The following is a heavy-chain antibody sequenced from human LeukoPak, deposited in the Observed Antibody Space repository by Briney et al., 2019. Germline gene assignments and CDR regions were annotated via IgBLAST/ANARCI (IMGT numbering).Heavy chain of an antibody. CDR3: VREVVALPNFDF. J-gene: IGHJ4*02. CDR2: VNWNGDRT. V-gene: IGHV3-20*04. CDR1: GFNFFDSD. D-gene: IGHD2-15*01. Sequence: GGSLRLXCATSGFNFFDSDMAWVRQAPGKGLEWVSGVNWNGDRTTYADSVKGRFAISRDNGKNSLCLQMNSLGADDTAIYYCVREVVALPNFDFWGQGTLVTVSS.